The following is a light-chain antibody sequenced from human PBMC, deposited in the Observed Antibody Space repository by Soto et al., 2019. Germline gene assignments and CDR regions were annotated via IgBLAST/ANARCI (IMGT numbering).Light chain of an antibody. J-gene: IGKJ5*01. CDR2: VAS. CDR1: QSFSSSY. CDR3: QQYSSSPIT. V-gene: IGKV3-20*01. Sequence: EMVLTQSPGTLSLSPGERATVSCRASQSFSSSYLAWYQQKPCQAPRLLIYVASSRATGIPDRFSGGGSGTDFSLIISSLDPEDFAVYYCQQYSSSPITIGQGTRLEIK.